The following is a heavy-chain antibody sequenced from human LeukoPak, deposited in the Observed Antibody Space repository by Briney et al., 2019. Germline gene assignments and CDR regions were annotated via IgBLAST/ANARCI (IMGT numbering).Heavy chain of an antibody. Sequence: PSETLSLTCTVSGYSISSGYYWGWIRQPPGKGLEWIGSIYYSGSTYYNPSLKSRVTISVDTSKNQFSLKLSSVTAADTAVYYCARESPYDFWSGQNPPDYWGQGTLVTVSS. CDR3: ARESPYDFWSGQNPPDY. V-gene: IGHV4-38-2*02. J-gene: IGHJ4*02. CDR2: IYYSGST. D-gene: IGHD3-3*01. CDR1: GYSISSGYY.